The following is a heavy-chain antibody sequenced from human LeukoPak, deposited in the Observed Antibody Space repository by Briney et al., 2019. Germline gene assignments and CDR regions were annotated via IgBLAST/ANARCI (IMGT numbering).Heavy chain of an antibody. CDR2: IGSSGSTL. V-gene: IGHV3-11*01. J-gene: IGHJ4*02. Sequence: GGSLRLSCAASGFTFSDYYMSWIRQAPGKGLEWVSYIGSSGSTLYYAGSVKGRITISRDNAKNSLYLQMNSLRAEDTAVYYCARRRYNWNAIDYWGQGTLVTVSS. CDR3: ARRRYNWNAIDY. CDR1: GFTFSDYY. D-gene: IGHD1-20*01.